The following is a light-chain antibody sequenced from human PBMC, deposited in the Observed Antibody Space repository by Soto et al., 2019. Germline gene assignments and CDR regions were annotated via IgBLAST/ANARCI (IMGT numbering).Light chain of an antibody. CDR3: LQDYDYPYT. CDR1: QGIRDD. V-gene: IGKV1-6*01. Sequence: AIQITQSPSSLSASVGDRVTITCRSSQGIRDDLGWYQQKPGKAPKLLIYAASNLQSGVPSTFSGSGSGTDFTLIISSLQPEDFATYYCLQDYDYPYTFGQGTKVDIK. J-gene: IGKJ2*01. CDR2: AAS.